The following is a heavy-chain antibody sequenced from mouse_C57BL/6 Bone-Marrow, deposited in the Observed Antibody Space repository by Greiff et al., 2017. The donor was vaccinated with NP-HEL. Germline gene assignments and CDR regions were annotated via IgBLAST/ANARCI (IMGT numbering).Heavy chain of an antibody. CDR3: TRGVAPMDY. D-gene: IGHD1-1*01. V-gene: IGHV5-9-1*02. CDR1: GFTFSSYA. CDR2: ISSGGDYI. Sequence: DVMLVESGEGLVKPGGSLKLSCAASGFTFSSYAMSWVRQTPEKRLEWVAYISSGGDYIYYADTVKGRFTISRDNARNTLYLQMSSLMSEDTAMYYCTRGVAPMDYWGQGTSVTVSS. J-gene: IGHJ4*01.